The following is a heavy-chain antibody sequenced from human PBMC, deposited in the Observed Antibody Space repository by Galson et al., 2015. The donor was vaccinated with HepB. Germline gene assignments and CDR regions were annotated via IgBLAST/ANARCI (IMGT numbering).Heavy chain of an antibody. V-gene: IGHV3-23*01. J-gene: IGHJ4*02. CDR1: GSSFSSNG. Sequence: SLRLSCAASGSSFSSNGMSWVRQPPGKGLEWVSSINDNGGRTHYRDSVKGRFTVSRDNSRNTLFLQLTGLRAEDTAVYYCTKDAGDSSSLFDYWGPGTLVTVSS. CDR2: INDNGGRT. D-gene: IGHD6-6*01. CDR3: TKDAGDSSSLFDY.